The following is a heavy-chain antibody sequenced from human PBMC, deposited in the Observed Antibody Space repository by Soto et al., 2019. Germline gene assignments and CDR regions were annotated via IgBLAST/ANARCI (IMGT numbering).Heavy chain of an antibody. J-gene: IGHJ5*02. D-gene: IGHD5-12*01. CDR3: AKDGGKDGYFGNWFDP. Sequence: SVKVSCKASGYTITSYGISWVRQAPGQGLEWLGRIIPIFGSVTFAQKFQGRITLTADESTTTVYMELSSLRSDDTAVYYCAKDGGKDGYFGNWFDPWGQGTQVTVSS. V-gene: IGHV1-69*13. CDR1: GYTITSYG. CDR2: IIPIFGSV.